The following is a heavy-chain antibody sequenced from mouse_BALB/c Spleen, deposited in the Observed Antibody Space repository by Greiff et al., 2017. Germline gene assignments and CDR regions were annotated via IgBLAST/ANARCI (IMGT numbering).Heavy chain of an antibody. CDR1: GFSLTGYG. D-gene: IGHD1-1*01. J-gene: IGHJ1*01. CDR3: ARDSGTAYYGYWYFDV. Sequence: VQLVESGPGLVAPSQSLSITCTVSGFSLTGYGVNWVRQTPGKGLEWLGIIWGDGSTNYHSALKSRLSISKNNSKSQVFLKMNSLQTDDTARYYCARDSGTAYYGYWYFDVWGAGTTVTVSA. V-gene: IGHV2-6-7*01. CDR2: IWGDGST.